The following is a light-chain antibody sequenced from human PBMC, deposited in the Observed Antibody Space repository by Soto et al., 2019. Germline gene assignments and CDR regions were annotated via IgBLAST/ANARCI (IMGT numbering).Light chain of an antibody. CDR2: EVS. CDR1: SSDVGGYNY. J-gene: IGLJ3*02. Sequence: QSALTHPASVSGSPGQSITISCTGTSSDVGGYNYVSWYQQHPGKAPKLMIYEVSNRPSGVSNRFSGSKSGNTASLTISGLQAEDEADSYCSSSTSSSTLVFGGVTKVTVL. CDR3: SSSTSSSTLV. V-gene: IGLV2-14*01.